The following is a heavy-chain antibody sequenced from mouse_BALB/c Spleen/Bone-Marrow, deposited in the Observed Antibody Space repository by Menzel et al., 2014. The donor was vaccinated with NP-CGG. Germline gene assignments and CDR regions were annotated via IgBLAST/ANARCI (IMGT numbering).Heavy chain of an antibody. Sequence: QVQLQQSGPGLVQPSQSLSITCTVSGFSLTSYGVHWVRQSPGKGLEWLGVVWSGGSTDYNAAFISRLSISKDNSKSXVFFKMNSLQANDTAIYYCARNYYGSSYYAMDYWGQGTSVTVSS. J-gene: IGHJ4*01. D-gene: IGHD1-1*01. CDR3: ARNYYGSSYYAMDY. CDR2: VWSGGST. V-gene: IGHV2-2*02. CDR1: GFSLTSYG.